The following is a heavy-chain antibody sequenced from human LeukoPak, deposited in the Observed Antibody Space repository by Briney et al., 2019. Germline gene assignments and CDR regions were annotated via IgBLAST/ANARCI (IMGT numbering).Heavy chain of an antibody. J-gene: IGHJ4*02. CDR1: GFTFSDYW. V-gene: IGHV3-7*01. CDR2: INADGSEQ. Sequence: PGGSLRLSCVASGFTFSDYWMTWVRQAPGKGLEWVANINADGSEQYYVDSMEGRFTISRDNAKNSLFLRMNSLRAEDTAVYYCASRSSVAGTGPGWGQGTLVTVSS. CDR3: ASRSSVAGTGPG. D-gene: IGHD6-13*01.